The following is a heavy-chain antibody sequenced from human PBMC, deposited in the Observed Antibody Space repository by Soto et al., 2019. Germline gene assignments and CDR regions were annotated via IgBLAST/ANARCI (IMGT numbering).Heavy chain of an antibody. CDR2: ISPRNGDT. V-gene: IGHV1-18*01. J-gene: IGHJ2*01. CDR1: AYTFSSRG. CDR3: VREAGDYDWYFDL. D-gene: IGHD4-17*01. Sequence: GPEVQEPGASVKVSCKASAYTFSSRGIYWVRQAPGQGLEWMGWISPRNGDTHYAQSFQDRVTLTIDTSTSTAYMDLRSLRSDDTAVYFCVREAGDYDWYFDLWGRGTPVTVSS.